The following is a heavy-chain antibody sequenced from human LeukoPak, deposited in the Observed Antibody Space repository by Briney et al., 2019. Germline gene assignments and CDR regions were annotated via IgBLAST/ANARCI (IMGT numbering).Heavy chain of an antibody. J-gene: IGHJ4*02. Sequence: PGGSLRLSCAASGFSFSSYWMSWVRHAPGKGLVWVSRINSDGSSTSHADIVKGRFTISRDNAKNTLYLQMNSLRAEDTAVYFCARARGSGWYSFDYWGQGTLVTVSS. CDR3: ARARGSGWYSFDY. D-gene: IGHD6-19*01. CDR1: GFSFSSYW. V-gene: IGHV3-74*01. CDR2: INSDGSST.